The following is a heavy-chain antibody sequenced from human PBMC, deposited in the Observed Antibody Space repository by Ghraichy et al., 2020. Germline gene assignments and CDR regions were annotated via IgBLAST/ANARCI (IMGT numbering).Heavy chain of an antibody. V-gene: IGHV4-59*01. Sequence: SETLSLTCTVSGGSISSYYWSWIRQPPGKGLEWIGYIYYSGSTNYNPSLKSRVTISVDTSKNQFSLKLSSVTAADTAVYYCARDRKYQLIDGGYYYYGMDVWGQGTTVTVSS. CDR2: IYYSGST. D-gene: IGHD2-2*01. J-gene: IGHJ6*02. CDR3: ARDRKYQLIDGGYYYYGMDV. CDR1: GGSISSYY.